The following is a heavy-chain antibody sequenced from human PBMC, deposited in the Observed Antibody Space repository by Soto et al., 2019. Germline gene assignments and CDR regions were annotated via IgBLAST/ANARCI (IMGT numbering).Heavy chain of an antibody. D-gene: IGHD2-21*02. V-gene: IGHV3-30-3*01. CDR1: GFTFSSYA. CDR3: ARDGPAIVVVTAIEGAFDI. CDR2: ISYDGSNK. Sequence: GGSLRLSCAASGFTFSSYAMHWVRQAPGKGLEWVAVISYDGSNKYYADSVKGRFTISRDNSKNTLYLQMNSLRAEDTAVYYCARDGPAIVVVTAIEGAFDIWGQGTMVTVSS. J-gene: IGHJ3*02.